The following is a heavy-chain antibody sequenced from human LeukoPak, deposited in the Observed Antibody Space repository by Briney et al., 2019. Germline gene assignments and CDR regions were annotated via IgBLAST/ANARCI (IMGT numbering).Heavy chain of an antibody. V-gene: IGHV4-59*01. CDR3: ARARGPSYYYYGMDV. J-gene: IGHJ6*02. CDR2: VYYTGST. Sequence: PSETLSLTCTVSGGSISSYYWNWIRQPPGKGLEWTGYVYYTGSTNYNPSLKSRVTISVDTSKSQFSLKLSSVTAADTAVYYCARARGPSYYYYGMDVWGQGTTVTVSS. D-gene: IGHD3-10*01. CDR1: GGSISSYY.